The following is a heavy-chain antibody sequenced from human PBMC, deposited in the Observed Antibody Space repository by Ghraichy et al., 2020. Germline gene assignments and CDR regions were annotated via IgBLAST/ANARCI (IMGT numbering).Heavy chain of an antibody. D-gene: IGHD4-23*01. CDR3: ARGATVVRFFYDNGMDV. V-gene: IGHV3-48*02. CDR1: GFSFSSHS. J-gene: IGHJ6*02. CDR2: ITPSSRTT. Sequence: GGSPRLSCVGSGFSFSSHSMNWVRQSPGKGLQWVSYITPSSRTTSYADSVRGRFTISRDNAQNSLYLQMNSLRDEDTAVYYCARGATVVRFFYDNGMDVWGQGTTVTVSS.